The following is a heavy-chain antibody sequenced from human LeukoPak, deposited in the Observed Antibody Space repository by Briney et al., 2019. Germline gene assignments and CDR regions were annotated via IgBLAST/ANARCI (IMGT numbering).Heavy chain of an antibody. CDR1: GFTFSSYW. Sequence: PGGSLRLSCAASGFTFSSYWMSWVRQAPGKGLEWVANIMQDGSEKYYVDSVKGRFTISRDNAKNSLYLQMNSLRAEDTAVYYCARAMSAYYDSSGYYNYWGQGTLVTVSS. CDR3: ARAMSAYYDSSGYYNY. V-gene: IGHV3-7*04. CDR2: IMQDGSEK. J-gene: IGHJ4*02. D-gene: IGHD3-22*01.